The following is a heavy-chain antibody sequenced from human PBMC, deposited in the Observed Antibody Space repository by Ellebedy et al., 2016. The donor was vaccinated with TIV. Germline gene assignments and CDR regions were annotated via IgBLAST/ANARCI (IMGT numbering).Heavy chain of an antibody. J-gene: IGHJ4*02. V-gene: IGHV3-7*03. CDR3: ARTYYYDSSGYYLAY. CDR2: IKEDGSEA. Sequence: PGGSLRLSCAASGFTFSGYWMSWVRQAPGKGLEWVANIKEDGSEAYYVDSVKGRFTISRDNAKNSLYLQMNSLRAEDTAVYYCARTYYYDSSGYYLAYWGQGTLVTVSS. D-gene: IGHD3-22*01. CDR1: GFTFSGYW.